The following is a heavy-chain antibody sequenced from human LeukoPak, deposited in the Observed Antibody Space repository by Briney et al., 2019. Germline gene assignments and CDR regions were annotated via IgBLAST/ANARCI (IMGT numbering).Heavy chain of an antibody. CDR3: ARDAGWGYYDL. CDR1: GFTFSTSW. Sequence: PGGSLRLSCVASGFTFSTSWVTWVRQAPGKGLKWVANIDKHGSGKYYVDSVKGRFAISRDYASNSVFLQMDSLRAEDTSVYYCARDAGWGYYDLWGQGTPVTVSS. D-gene: IGHD1-26*01. CDR2: IDKHGSGK. V-gene: IGHV3-7*01. J-gene: IGHJ4*02.